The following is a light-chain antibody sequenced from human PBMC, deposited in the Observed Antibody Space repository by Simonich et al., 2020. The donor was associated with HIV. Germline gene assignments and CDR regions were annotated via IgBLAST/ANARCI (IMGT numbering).Light chain of an antibody. CDR1: AFPKHC. CDR3: QAWDRSTAVV. CDR2: QDV. J-gene: IGLJ2*01. Sequence: SYELTQPPSGSVSPGQTARITCSGDAFPKHCAYWYQQKPGQSPVLVIYQDVKRPSGIPERFSGSNSGNTATLTISGTQAMDEADYYCQAWDRSTAVVFGGGTKLTVL. V-gene: IGLV3-1*01.